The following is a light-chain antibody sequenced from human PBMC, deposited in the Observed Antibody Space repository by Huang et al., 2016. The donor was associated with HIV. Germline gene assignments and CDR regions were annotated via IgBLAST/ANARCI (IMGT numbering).Light chain of an antibody. J-gene: IGKJ1*01. CDR1: QSISVS. CDR3: QQSDSIPWT. CDR2: AAS. V-gene: IGKV1-39*01. Sequence: DIQLTQSPTSLSASIGDRVTISCRASQSISVSLNWYQKRSGKAPKLLIYAASHLQSGVPSRFSGSGSGTDFTLTISSQQVEDFATYYCQQSDSIPWTFGQGTNVDIK.